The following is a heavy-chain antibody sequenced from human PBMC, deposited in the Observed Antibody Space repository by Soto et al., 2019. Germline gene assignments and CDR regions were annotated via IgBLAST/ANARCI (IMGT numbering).Heavy chain of an antibody. CDR2: INYSGNT. CDR1: GGSLSSGSFS. D-gene: IGHD4-17*01. J-gene: IGHJ4*02. Sequence: QLRLQESGSGLVKPSQTLSLTCTVSGGSLSSGSFSWGWIRQPPGKGLEWIGYINYSGNTYYNPSLRRRVTISRGMSTNQFSLKLGPVTAADPAVDYCARGGGSTDYVANYYFDYWGRGTLVTVSS. CDR3: ARGGGSTDYVANYYFDY. V-gene: IGHV4-30-2*01.